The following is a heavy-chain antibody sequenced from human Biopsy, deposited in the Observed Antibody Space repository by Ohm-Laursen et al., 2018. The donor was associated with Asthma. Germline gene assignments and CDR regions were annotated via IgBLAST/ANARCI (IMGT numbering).Heavy chain of an antibody. V-gene: IGHV4-30-4*01. D-gene: IGHD3-16*01. CDR2: IYYIGST. Sequence: SQNLSLTCTVSGGSISSGAYYWSWVRQPPGKGLEWIGYIYYIGSTYYNPSLKSRVAISLDTSKNQFSLKLSSVTAADTAVYFCARRGGVRRYFDYWGQGTLVTVSS. CDR3: ARRGGVRRYFDY. CDR1: GGSISSGAYY. J-gene: IGHJ4*02.